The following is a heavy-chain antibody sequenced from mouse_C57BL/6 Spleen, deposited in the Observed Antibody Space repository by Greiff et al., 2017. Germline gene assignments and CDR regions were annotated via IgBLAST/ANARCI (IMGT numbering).Heavy chain of an antibody. D-gene: IGHD1-1*01. CDR3: ARSGFTTVVADWYFDG. CDR1: GFNIKNTY. Sequence: VQLKQSVAELVRPGASVKLSCTASGFNIKNTYMPWVKQRPEQGLEWIGRIDPANGNTKYAPKFKGKATITADTSSNTDYLQLSSLTSEDTAIYYCARSGFTTVVADWYFDGWGTGTTVTVSS. V-gene: IGHV14-3*01. J-gene: IGHJ1*03. CDR2: IDPANGNT.